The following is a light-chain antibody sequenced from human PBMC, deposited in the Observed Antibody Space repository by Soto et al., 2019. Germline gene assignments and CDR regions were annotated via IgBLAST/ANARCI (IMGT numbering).Light chain of an antibody. CDR1: QRVTSN. V-gene: IGKV3D-15*01. Sequence: EVVITQSPATLSVSPGEGVTLSCRASQRVTSNLAWYQQRPGQAPRLLTYGASIRATGIPARFSGIGTGTEFTLTISSLESEDFAVYYCQHYNNWPRTFGGGTKVDIK. CDR3: QHYNNWPRT. CDR2: GAS. J-gene: IGKJ4*01.